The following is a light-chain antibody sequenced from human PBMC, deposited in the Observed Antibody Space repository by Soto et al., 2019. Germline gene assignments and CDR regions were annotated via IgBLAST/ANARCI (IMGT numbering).Light chain of an antibody. CDR1: SSDVGTYNL. Sequence: QSALTQPASVSGSPGQSITISCTGTSSDVGTYNLVSWYQQYPGKAPKLVIYEVTKWPSGISNRFSGSKSGNTASLTISGLPAEDEADYYCCSYAGSGTLVFGGGTKLTVL. CDR2: EVT. J-gene: IGLJ2*01. V-gene: IGLV2-23*02. CDR3: CSYAGSGTLV.